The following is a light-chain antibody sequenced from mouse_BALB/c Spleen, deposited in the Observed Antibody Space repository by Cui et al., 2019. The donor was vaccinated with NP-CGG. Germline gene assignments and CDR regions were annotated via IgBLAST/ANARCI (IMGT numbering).Light chain of an antibody. Sequence: QAVVTQESALTTSPGETVTLTCRSSIGAVTTTNYANWVQEKPDHLFTGLIGGTNNRAPGVPARFSGSLIGDKAALTITGAQTEDEAIYFCALWYSNQWVFGGGTKTDCP. J-gene: IGLJ1*01. CDR3: ALWYSNQWV. V-gene: IGLV1*01. CDR1: IGAVTTTNY. CDR2: GTN.